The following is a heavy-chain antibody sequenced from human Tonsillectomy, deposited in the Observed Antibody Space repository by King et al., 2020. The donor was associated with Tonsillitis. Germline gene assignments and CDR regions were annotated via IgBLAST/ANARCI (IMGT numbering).Heavy chain of an antibody. Sequence: QLVQSGGGVVQPGGSLRLSCAASGFTFSNYGMHWVRQAPGKGLEWVAFMRYDGSNKYYADSVKGRFTFSRDNSRNTLYLQMNSLRAEDTAVYYCAKEMYSTGVINYWGQGTLVTVSS. CDR3: AKEMYSTGVINY. V-gene: IGHV3-30*02. J-gene: IGHJ4*02. D-gene: IGHD6-19*01. CDR2: MRYDGSNK. CDR1: GFTFSNYG.